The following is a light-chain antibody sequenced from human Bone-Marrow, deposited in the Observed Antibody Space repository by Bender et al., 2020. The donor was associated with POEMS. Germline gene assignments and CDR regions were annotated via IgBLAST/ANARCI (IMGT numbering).Light chain of an antibody. CDR2: LTSDGSH. J-gene: IGLJ3*02. V-gene: IGLV4-69*01. CDR3: QTWGTGVRV. Sequence: QVGLTQSPSASASLGASVNLTCTLSSGHSDYAIAWHQQQPQKGPRFLMRLTSDGSHTKGDGIPDRFSGSSSGADRYLTISSLQSEDEADYYCQTWGTGVRVFGGGTKLSVL. CDR1: SGHSDYA.